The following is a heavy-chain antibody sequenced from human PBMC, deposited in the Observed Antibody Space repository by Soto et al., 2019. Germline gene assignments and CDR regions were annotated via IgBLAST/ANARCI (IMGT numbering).Heavy chain of an antibody. D-gene: IGHD5-18*01. Sequence: PSETLSLTCTVSGDSVTSGNYYWSWIRQPPGKGLEWIGYIYYSGSTNYNPSLKSRVTISVDTSKNQFSLKLSSVTAADTAVYYCARLMKPFGYSRTIYYYYGMDVWGQGTTVTVSS. CDR2: IYYSGST. V-gene: IGHV4-61*01. CDR3: ARLMKPFGYSRTIYYYYGMDV. J-gene: IGHJ6*02. CDR1: GDSVTSGNYY.